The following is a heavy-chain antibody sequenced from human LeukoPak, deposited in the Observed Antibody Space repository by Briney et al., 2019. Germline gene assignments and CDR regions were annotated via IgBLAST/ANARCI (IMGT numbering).Heavy chain of an antibody. Sequence: ASVKVSCKASGYTFTGYYMHWVRQAPGQGLEWMGWINPNSGGTNYAKKFQGRVTMTRDTSTSTVYMELSSLRSEDTAVYYCARDLDTAMVTGGGFDYWGQGTLVTVSS. CDR2: INPNSGGT. CDR3: ARDLDTAMVTGGGFDY. V-gene: IGHV1-2*02. D-gene: IGHD5-18*01. J-gene: IGHJ4*02. CDR1: GYTFTGYY.